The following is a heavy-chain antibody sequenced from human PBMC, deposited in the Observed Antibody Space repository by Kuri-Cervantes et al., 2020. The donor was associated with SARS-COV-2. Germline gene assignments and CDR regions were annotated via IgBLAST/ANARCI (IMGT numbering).Heavy chain of an antibody. CDR2: IYSSGNT. Sequence: LSLTCAASGFTVSTNYMSWVRQAPGKGLEWVSLIYSSGNTHYADSVKGRFTISKDNSKNTLYLQMTSLRAEDTAVYYCARTVEGGFLGLTLSAKYYYYSMDVWGQGTTVTVSS. CDR3: ARTVEGGFLGLTLSAKYYYYSMDV. V-gene: IGHV3-66*03. D-gene: IGHD2-8*01. J-gene: IGHJ6*02. CDR1: GFTVSTNY.